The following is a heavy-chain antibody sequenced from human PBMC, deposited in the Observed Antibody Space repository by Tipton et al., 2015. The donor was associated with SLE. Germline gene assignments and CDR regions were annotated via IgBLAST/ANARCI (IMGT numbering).Heavy chain of an antibody. CDR1: GGSISSSSYY. CDR2: IYYSGST. D-gene: IGHD3-3*01. CDR3: ARHKDFLEWLSSANWFDP. J-gene: IGHJ5*02. Sequence: TLSLTCTVSGGSISSSSYYWGWIRQPPGKGLEWIGSIYYSGSTYYNPSLKSRVTISVDTSKNQFSLKLSSVTAADTAVYHCARHKDFLEWLSSANWFDPWGQGTLVTVSS. V-gene: IGHV4-39*07.